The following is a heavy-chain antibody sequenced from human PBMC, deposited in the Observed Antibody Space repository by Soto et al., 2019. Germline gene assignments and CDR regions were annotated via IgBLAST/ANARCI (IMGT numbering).Heavy chain of an antibody. CDR2: IRCDGSKK. V-gene: IGHV3-30-3*01. J-gene: IGHJ3*02. CDR1: GFTFRSYA. Sequence: PGGSLRLSCAALGFTFRSYAMHWFRQAPGKGLEGVADIRCDGSKKYYADSAKGRFTISRDNAKNSLYLQMNSLRDEDTAVYYCASRDYDSSGYDAFDIWGQGTMVTVSS. D-gene: IGHD3-22*01. CDR3: ASRDYDSSGYDAFDI.